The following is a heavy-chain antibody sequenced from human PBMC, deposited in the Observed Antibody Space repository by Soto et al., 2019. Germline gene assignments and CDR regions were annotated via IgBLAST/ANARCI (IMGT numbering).Heavy chain of an antibody. CDR2: ISDSGHYI. V-gene: IGHV3-21*01. CDR3: ARSGLALPYSASHWFDP. CDR1: GFTFSTYG. D-gene: IGHD3-22*01. Sequence: GGSLRLFCAASGFTFSTYGMNWVRQAPGKGLEWLSSISDSGHYIYYADSVKGRFTISRDNAKNSLLLQMNSLRGEDTAVYHCARSGLALPYSASHWFDPWGHGTLVTVSS. J-gene: IGHJ5*02.